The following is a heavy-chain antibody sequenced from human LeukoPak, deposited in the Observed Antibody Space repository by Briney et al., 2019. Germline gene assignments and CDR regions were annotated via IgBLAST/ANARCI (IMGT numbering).Heavy chain of an antibody. J-gene: IGHJ4*02. V-gene: IGHV3-7*01. Sequence: GGSLRLSCAASGFTFSSYWMYWVRQAPGKGLEWVASIKQDESEKYYGDSVKGRFAVSRDNAKNSLFLQMNSLRAEDTAVYYCARVDPPIDSWGQGTLVTVSS. CDR3: ARVDPPIDS. CDR2: IKQDESEK. CDR1: GFTFSSYW.